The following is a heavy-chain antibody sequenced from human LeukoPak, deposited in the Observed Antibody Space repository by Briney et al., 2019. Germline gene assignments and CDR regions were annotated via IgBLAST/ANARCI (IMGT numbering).Heavy chain of an antibody. D-gene: IGHD6-13*01. J-gene: IGHJ4*02. CDR2: IYHSGST. CDR3: ARGSNSWSHFDY. V-gene: IGHV4-4*02. Sequence: SGTLSLTCAVSGGSISSSNWWSWVRPPPGKGLEWIGEIYHSGSTNYNPSLKSRVTVSLDTSKNQFSLKLSSVTAADTAVYFCARGSNSWSHFDYWGQGTLVTVSS. CDR1: GGSISSSNW.